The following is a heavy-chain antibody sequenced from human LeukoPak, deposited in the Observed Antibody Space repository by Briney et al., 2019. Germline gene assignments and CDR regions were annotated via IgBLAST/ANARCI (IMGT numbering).Heavy chain of an antibody. J-gene: IGHJ4*02. Sequence: GGSLRLSCAASGFTFSSYSMNWVRQAPGKGLEWASSISSSSSYIYYADSVKGRFTISRDNARNSLYLQMNSLRAEDMAVYYCARGGSTSSWFWNDWGQGTLVTVSS. CDR1: GFTFSSYS. CDR3: ARGGSTSSWFWND. CDR2: ISSSSSYI. D-gene: IGHD6-13*01. V-gene: IGHV3-21*01.